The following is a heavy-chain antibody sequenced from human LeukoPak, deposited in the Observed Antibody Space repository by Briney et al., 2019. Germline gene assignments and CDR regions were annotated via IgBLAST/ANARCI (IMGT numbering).Heavy chain of an antibody. CDR3: ARDLGPRRYSYGYNGPNQDY. D-gene: IGHD5-18*01. CDR2: INSSSSTI. CDR1: GFTFSSYS. V-gene: IGHV3-48*02. Sequence: GGSLRLSCAASGFTFSSYSMNWVRQAPGKGLEWVSYINSSSSTIYYADSVKGRFTISRDNAKNSLYLQMNSLRDEDTAVYYCARDLGPRRYSYGYNGPNQDYWGQGTLVTVSS. J-gene: IGHJ4*02.